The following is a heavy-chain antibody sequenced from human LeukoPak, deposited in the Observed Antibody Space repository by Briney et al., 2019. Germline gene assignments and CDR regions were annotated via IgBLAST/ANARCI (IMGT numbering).Heavy chain of an antibody. CDR1: GDSISGYY. J-gene: IGHJ4*02. CDR3: ARHSPVGIYYFDY. D-gene: IGHD1-26*01. Sequence: SETLSLTCTVSGDSISGYYWSWIRRPPGKGLEWVGYIYDSGITNYHPSLKSRVTISVDTSKNEFSLNLSSVTAADTAVYYCARHSPVGIYYFDYWGQGTLVTVSS. CDR2: IYDSGIT. V-gene: IGHV4-59*08.